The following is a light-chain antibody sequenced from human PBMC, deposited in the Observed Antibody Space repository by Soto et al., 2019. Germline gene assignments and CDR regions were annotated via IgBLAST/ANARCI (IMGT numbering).Light chain of an antibody. J-gene: IGKJ3*01. Sequence: DIQMTQSPTSLSASVGDRVTITCRASQGIRNFVAWYQQKPGKAPKLLIYAASTLQSGVPSRFSGSGSGTDFALTIYNLQPEDVATYSCQKYSSDPVFGPGTKVEIK. CDR2: AAS. V-gene: IGKV1-27*01. CDR1: QGIRNF. CDR3: QKYSSDPV.